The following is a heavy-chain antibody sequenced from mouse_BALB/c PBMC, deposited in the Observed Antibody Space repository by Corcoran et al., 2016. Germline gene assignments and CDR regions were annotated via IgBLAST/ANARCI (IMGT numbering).Heavy chain of an antibody. CDR2: IDPANGNT. CDR3: VNWDWYFDV. Sequence: EVQLQQSGAELVKPGASVKLSCTASGFNIKDTYMHWVKQRPEQGLEWIGRIDPANGNTKYAPKFQGKATITADTSSNTAYRQLSSLTSEDTAVYYGVNWDWYFDVWGAGTTVTVSS. V-gene: IGHV14-3*02. J-gene: IGHJ1*01. D-gene: IGHD4-1*01. CDR1: GFNIKDTY.